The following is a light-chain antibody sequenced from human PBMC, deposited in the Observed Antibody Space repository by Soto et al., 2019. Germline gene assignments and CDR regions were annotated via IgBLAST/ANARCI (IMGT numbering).Light chain of an antibody. J-gene: IGLJ1*01. CDR1: SSDVGGYNY. CDR2: EVS. CDR3: SSFSSSTTLYV. V-gene: IGLV2-14*01. Sequence: QSVLAQPASVSGSPGQSITISCTGTSSDVGGYNYVSWYQQHPGKAPKLMIHEVSNRPSGVSNRFSGSKSGNTASLTISGPQAEDEADYYCSSFSSSTTLYVFGTGTKVTVL.